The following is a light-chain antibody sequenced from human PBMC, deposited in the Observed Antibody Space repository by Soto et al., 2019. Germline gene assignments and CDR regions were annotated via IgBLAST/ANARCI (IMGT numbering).Light chain of an antibody. CDR1: QSVLYSSNNKNY. V-gene: IGKV4-1*01. J-gene: IGKJ5*01. Sequence: DIVMTQSPDSLAVSLGERATINCKSSQSVLYSSNNKNYLAWFQQKPGQPPKVLIYWASTRESGVPDRFSGGGSGTDFTLTISSLQAXXXXXXXXXXXXXDPITFGQGTRLEIK. CDR3: XXXXXDPIT. CDR2: WAS.